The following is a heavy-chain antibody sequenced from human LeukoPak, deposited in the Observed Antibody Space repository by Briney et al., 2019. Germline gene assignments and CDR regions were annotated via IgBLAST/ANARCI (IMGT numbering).Heavy chain of an antibody. CDR3: AKGRGAQNGYDYLFDT. CDR1: GFIVSSNY. D-gene: IGHD5-12*01. Sequence: GGSLRLSCAASGFIVSSNYMSWVRQAPGKGLEWVSLIYNDGKTKYADSVKGRFTISRDNSKNTLYLQMNSLRAEDTAVYFCAKGRGAQNGYDYLFDTWGQGILVTVSS. V-gene: IGHV3-66*01. CDR2: IYNDGKT. J-gene: IGHJ4*02.